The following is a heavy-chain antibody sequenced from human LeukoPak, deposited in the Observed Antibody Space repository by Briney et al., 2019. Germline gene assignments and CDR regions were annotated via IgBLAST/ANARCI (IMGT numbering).Heavy chain of an antibody. Sequence: PSETLSLTRTVSGYSISSGYYWGRIRQPPGKGLEWIGSIYHSGSTYYNPSLKSRVTISVDTSKNQFSLKLSSVTAADTAVYYCARAPLNWFDPWGQGTLVTVSS. CDR1: GYSISSGYY. CDR3: ARAPLNWFDP. CDR2: IYHSGST. V-gene: IGHV4-38-2*02. J-gene: IGHJ5*02.